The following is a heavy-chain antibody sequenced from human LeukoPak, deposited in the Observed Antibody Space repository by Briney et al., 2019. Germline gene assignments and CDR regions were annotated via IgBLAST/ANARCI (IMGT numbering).Heavy chain of an antibody. J-gene: IGHJ6*02. D-gene: IGHD3-22*01. V-gene: IGHV3-23*01. Sequence: GGSLRLSCAASGFTFSSYAMSWVRQAPGKGMEWVSAISGSGGSKYYADSVKGRFTISRDNSKNTLYLQMNSLRAEDTAVYYCAKGRRRITMIVVVINYGMDVWGQGTTVTVSS. CDR2: ISGSGGSK. CDR1: GFTFSSYA. CDR3: AKGRRRITMIVVVINYGMDV.